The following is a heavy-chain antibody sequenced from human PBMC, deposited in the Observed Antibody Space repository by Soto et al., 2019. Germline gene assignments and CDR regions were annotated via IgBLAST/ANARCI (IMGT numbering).Heavy chain of an antibody. CDR3: ARDSISGLYGDYGTNYFDY. J-gene: IGHJ4*02. Sequence: EVQLVESGGGLVKPGGSLRLSCAASGSTFGSYSMNWVRQAPGKGLEWVSSISGSSSYIYYADSVKGRFTISRDNAKNSLYLQMNSLRAEDTAVYYCARDSISGLYGDYGTNYFDYWGQGTLVTVSS. CDR2: ISGSSSYI. V-gene: IGHV3-21*01. D-gene: IGHD4-17*01. CDR1: GSTFGSYS.